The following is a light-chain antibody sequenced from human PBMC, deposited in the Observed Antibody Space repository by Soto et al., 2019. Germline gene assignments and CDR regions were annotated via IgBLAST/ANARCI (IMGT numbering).Light chain of an antibody. J-gene: IGKJ1*01. V-gene: IGKV1-27*01. CDR1: QGISSY. CDR2: AAS. CDR3: QQSGT. Sequence: IQLTQSPSSLSASVGDRVTITCRASQGISSYLAWFQQKPGKVPKLLIYAASTLQSGVPSRFSGSGSGTDFTLTISRLEPEDFAVYYCQQSGTFGQGTKVDIK.